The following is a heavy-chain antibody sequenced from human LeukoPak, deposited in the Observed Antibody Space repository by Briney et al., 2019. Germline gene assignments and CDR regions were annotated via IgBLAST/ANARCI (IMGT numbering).Heavy chain of an antibody. CDR3: AKDILAAAGTLSDYFDY. V-gene: IGHV3-43*01. J-gene: IGHJ4*02. CDR1: GFTFDDYT. D-gene: IGHD6-13*01. Sequence: GGSLRLSCAASGFTFDDYTMHWVRQAPGKGLEWVSLISWDGGSTYYADSVKGRFTISRDNSKNSLYLQMNSLRTEDTALYYCAKDILAAAGTLSDYFDYWGQGTLVTGSS. CDR2: ISWDGGST.